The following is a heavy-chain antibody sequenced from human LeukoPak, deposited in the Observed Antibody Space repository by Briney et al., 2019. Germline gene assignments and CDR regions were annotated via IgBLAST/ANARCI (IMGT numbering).Heavy chain of an antibody. D-gene: IGHD3-10*01. J-gene: IGHJ3*02. CDR2: IYSGGST. V-gene: IGHV3-53*01. CDR1: GFTVSSNY. CDR3: ARGPGSYSKEAFDM. Sequence: GGSLRLSCAASGFTVSSNYMSWVRQAPGKGLEWVSVIYSGGSTYYADSVKGRFTISRDNSKNTLYLQMNSLRAEDTAVYYCARGPGSYSKEAFDMWGQGTMVTVS.